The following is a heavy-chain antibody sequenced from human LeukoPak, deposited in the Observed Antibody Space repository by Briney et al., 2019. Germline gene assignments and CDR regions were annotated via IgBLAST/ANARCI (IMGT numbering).Heavy chain of an antibody. V-gene: IGHV4-59*01. CDR3: ARLWDGDLDY. CDR1: GGSIYSYY. J-gene: IGHJ4*02. CDR2: IYYTGST. Sequence: PSETLSLTCTVSGGSIYSYYWSWIRQPPGKGLEWVGNIYYTGSTHYHPSLESRVTISLGMSKNQFSLKLSSVTAADTAVYYCARLWDGDLDYWGQGTLVTVSS. D-gene: IGHD4-17*01.